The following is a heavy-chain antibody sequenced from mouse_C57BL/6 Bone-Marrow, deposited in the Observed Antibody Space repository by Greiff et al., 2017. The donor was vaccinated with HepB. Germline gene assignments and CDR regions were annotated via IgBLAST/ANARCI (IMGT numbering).Heavy chain of an antibody. J-gene: IGHJ1*03. CDR1: GFTFSDFY. CDR3: ARDAPDYYDSGYWYFDV. D-gene: IGHD1-1*01. Sequence: EVQGVESGGGLVQSGRSLRLSCATSGFTFSDFYMEWVRQAPGKGLEWIAASRNKANDYTTEYSASVKGRFIVSRDASQSILYLQMNALRAEDTAIYYCARDAPDYYDSGYWYFDVWGTGTTVTVSS. CDR2: SRNKANDYTT. V-gene: IGHV7-1*01.